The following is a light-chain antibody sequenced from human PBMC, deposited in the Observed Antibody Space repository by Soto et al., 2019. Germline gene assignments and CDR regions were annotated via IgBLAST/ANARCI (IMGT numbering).Light chain of an antibody. CDR3: SSYTTSSTYV. CDR1: SSDVDIYDY. J-gene: IGLJ1*01. Sequence: QSALTQPASVSGSPGQSITISCTGTSSDVDIYDYVSWYQQHPGKAPKLMIYEVTNRPSGVSSRFSGSKSGNTASLTISGLQAEDEADYYCSSYTTSSTYVFGTGTQLTVL. CDR2: EVT. V-gene: IGLV2-14*01.